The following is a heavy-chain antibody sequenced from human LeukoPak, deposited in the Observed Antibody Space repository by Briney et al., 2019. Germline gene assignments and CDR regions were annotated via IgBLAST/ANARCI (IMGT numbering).Heavy chain of an antibody. CDR1: GYTFTSYC. CDR2: ISAYNGNT. V-gene: IGHV1-18*01. CDR3: ARGVDTAMVTNYFDY. Sequence: GASVKVSCKASGYTFTSYCISWVRQAPGQGLEWMGWISAYNGNTNYAQKLQGRVTMTTDTSTSTAYMELRSLRSDDTAVYYCARGVDTAMVTNYFDYWGQGTLVTVSS. J-gene: IGHJ4*02. D-gene: IGHD5-18*01.